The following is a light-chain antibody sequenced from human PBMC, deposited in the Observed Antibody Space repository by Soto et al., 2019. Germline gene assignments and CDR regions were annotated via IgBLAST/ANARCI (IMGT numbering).Light chain of an antibody. J-gene: IGLJ1*01. CDR2: DVS. CDR3: NSFTTSSPHV. CDR1: TSDVGRYNY. Sequence: QSVLTQPASVSGSPGQSISISCTGTTSDVGRYNYVSWYQQHPGKAPKLMIYDVSYRPSWVSNRFSGSKSGITASLTISGLQAEDEADYYCNSFTTSSPHVFGTGTKVTVL. V-gene: IGLV2-14*03.